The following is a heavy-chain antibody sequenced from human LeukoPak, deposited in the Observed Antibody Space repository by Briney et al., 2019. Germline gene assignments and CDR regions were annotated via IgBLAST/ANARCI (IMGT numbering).Heavy chain of an antibody. CDR1: GFTFSSYE. CDR2: IITSGTTI. D-gene: IGHD1-1*01. V-gene: IGHV3-48*03. Sequence: GGSLRLSCAASGFTFSSYEMNWVRQAPGKGLEWVSYIITSGTTIYYADSVKGRFTISRDNDKSSLYLHMNSLRAEDTAFYYCARRVPTGTKDWGQGTLVTVSS. J-gene: IGHJ4*02. CDR3: ARRVPTGTKD.